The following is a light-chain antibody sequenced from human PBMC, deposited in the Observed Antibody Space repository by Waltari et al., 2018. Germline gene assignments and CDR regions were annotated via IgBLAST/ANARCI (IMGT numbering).Light chain of an antibody. V-gene: IGKV4-1*01. Sequence: DIVMTQSPDSLAVSLGERATLNCKSSQSVLYSSNNKNYLSWYQQKPGQPPKLLIYWASTRESGVPDRFSGSGSETDFTLTISSLQAEDVAAYYCQQYYSTPITFGPGTKVDIK. CDR1: QSVLYSSNNKNY. CDR3: QQYYSTPIT. J-gene: IGKJ3*01. CDR2: WAS.